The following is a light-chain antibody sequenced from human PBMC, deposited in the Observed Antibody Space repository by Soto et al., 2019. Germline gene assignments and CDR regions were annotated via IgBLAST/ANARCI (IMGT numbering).Light chain of an antibody. Sequence: EIVMTQSPATLSVSPGERATVSCRASQSINSNLAWYQQIPGQPPRLLIYGASTRATGIPARLSGSGSGREFTLTISSLQSEDVAVYYCRQYNNWPPTWTFGQGTKVEIK. CDR1: QSINSN. CDR2: GAS. J-gene: IGKJ1*01. CDR3: RQYNNWPPTWT. V-gene: IGKV3-15*01.